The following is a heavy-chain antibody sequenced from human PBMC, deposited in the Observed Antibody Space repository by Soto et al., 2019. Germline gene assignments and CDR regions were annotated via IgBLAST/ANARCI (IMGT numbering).Heavy chain of an antibody. Sequence: EVQLVESGGGLVQPGGSLRLSCAASGFTVSSNYMSWVRQAPGKGLEWVSVIYSGGSTYYADSVKGRFTISRDNAKNTLYLQMNSLRAEDTAVYYCARDSYYDSVYYGMDVWGQGTTVTVSS. D-gene: IGHD3-22*01. CDR2: IYSGGST. J-gene: IGHJ6*02. CDR3: ARDSYYDSVYYGMDV. V-gene: IGHV3-66*01. CDR1: GFTVSSNY.